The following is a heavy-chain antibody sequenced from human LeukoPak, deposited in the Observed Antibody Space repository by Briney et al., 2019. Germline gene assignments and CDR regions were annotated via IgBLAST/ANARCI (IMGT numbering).Heavy chain of an antibody. Sequence: PGGSLRLSCAASGFTFSSYSMNWVRQAPGKGLEWVSYISSSSSTIYYADSVKGRFTISRDNAKNSLYLQMNSLRAEDTAVYYCARDTYYYGSGSYPPGYWGQGTLVTVSS. J-gene: IGHJ4*02. CDR1: GFTFSSYS. V-gene: IGHV3-48*04. D-gene: IGHD3-10*01. CDR3: ARDTYYYGSGSYPPGY. CDR2: ISSSSSTI.